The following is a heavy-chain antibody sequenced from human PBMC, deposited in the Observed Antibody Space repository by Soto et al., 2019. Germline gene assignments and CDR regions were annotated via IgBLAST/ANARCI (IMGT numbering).Heavy chain of an antibody. D-gene: IGHD3-9*01. CDR2: ISGNGDNT. J-gene: IGHJ2*01. CDR1: GFTFSTYH. Sequence: VQLLESGGGLVQPGGSLRLSCAASGFTFSTYHMTWIRQPPGKGLEWVSAISGNGDNTYLADSVKGRFTISRDNSKNTLYLQMNSLRAEDTAVYYCAKGLQLTYWYFDLWGRGTLVTVSS. V-gene: IGHV3-23*01. CDR3: AKGLQLTYWYFDL.